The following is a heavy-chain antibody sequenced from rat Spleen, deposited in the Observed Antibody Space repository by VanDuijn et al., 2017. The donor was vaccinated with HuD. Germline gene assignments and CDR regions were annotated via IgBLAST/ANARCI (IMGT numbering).Heavy chain of an antibody. CDR2: ITNTGGST. J-gene: IGHJ3*01. Sequence: EVQLVESGGGLVQPGRSLKLSCVASGFTFNNYWMTWIRQAPGKGLEWVASITNTGGSTYYPDSVKGRFTISRDNAKSTLYLQMNSLRSEDTATYYCTSGNYGGYSGHDWFAYWGQGTLVTVSS. D-gene: IGHD1-11*01. CDR1: GFTFNNYW. CDR3: TSGNYGGYSGHDWFAY. V-gene: IGHV5-31*01.